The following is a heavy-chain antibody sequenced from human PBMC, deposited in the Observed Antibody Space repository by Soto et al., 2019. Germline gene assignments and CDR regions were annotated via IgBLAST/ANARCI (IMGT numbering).Heavy chain of an antibody. V-gene: IGHV1-58*01. CDR2: IVVGSGNT. J-gene: IGHJ6*02. D-gene: IGHD6-13*01. CDR3: AAASPPRIAAAGTGYYYYYGMDV. Sequence: SVKVSCKASGFTFTISAVQCVLQSLVQRLEGIGWIVVGSGNTNYAQKFQERVTITRDMSTSTAYMELSSLRSEDTAVYYCAAASPPRIAAAGTGYYYYYGMDVWGQGTTVTVSS. CDR1: GFTFTISA.